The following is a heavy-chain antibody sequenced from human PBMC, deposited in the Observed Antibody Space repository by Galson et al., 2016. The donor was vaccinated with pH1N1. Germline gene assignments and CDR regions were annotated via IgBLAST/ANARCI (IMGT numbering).Heavy chain of an antibody. Sequence: SVKVSCKASTYSFSGYYIHWVRQALGQGLEWMGWISPDSGGTVYAQKFQDWVTMTWDTSISTTYMEVTRLTSDDTAVYFCATSSPHITGTTGFFGLDVWGQGTTVTVSS. V-gene: IGHV1-2*04. J-gene: IGHJ6*02. CDR2: ISPDSGGT. CDR1: TYSFSGYY. CDR3: ATSSPHITGTTGFFGLDV. D-gene: IGHD1-7*01.